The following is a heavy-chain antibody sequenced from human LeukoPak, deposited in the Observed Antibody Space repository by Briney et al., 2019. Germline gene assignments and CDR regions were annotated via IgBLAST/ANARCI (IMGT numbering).Heavy chain of an antibody. CDR3: ARTGNFDY. CDR2: IYPSDSDT. J-gene: IGHJ4*02. V-gene: IGHV5-51*01. Sequence: GESLKISCQGSGYSFTTYWIGWVRQMPGKGLEWMGIIYPSDSDTRYSPSFQGQVTISADKSITTAYLQWRSLKASDTAMYYCARTGNFDYWGQGTLVTVSS. CDR1: GYSFTTYW. D-gene: IGHD7-27*01.